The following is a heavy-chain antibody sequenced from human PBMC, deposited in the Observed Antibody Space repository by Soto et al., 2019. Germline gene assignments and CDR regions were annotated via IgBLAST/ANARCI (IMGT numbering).Heavy chain of an antibody. D-gene: IGHD2-2*01. CDR3: AREDRDRETGLVPAAIDGMDV. J-gene: IGHJ6*02. V-gene: IGHV1-69*08. CDR1: GGTFSRYS. CDR2: IIPIFGIP. Sequence: QVQLVQSGAEVKKPGSSVKVSCKASGGTFSRYSITWVRQAPGHGLEWIGRIIPIFGIPTYAQKFQGRVTITAHESTSSAYMELSSLRCDDTAVYYCAREDRDRETGLVPAAIDGMDVWGQGTTVTVSS.